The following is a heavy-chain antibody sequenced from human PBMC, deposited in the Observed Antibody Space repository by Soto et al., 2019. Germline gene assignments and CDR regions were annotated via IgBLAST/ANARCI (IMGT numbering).Heavy chain of an antibody. V-gene: IGHV1-69*06. CDR2: IIPIFGTA. CDR3: ARDWVDIAAAGTPYYYYGMDV. J-gene: IGHJ6*02. CDR1: GGTFSSYA. D-gene: IGHD6-13*01. Sequence: QVQLVQSGAEVKKPGSSVKVSCKASGGTFSSYAISWVRQAPGQGLEWMGGIIPIFGTANYAQKFQGIVTITADKSTSTAYMELSSLRSEDTAVYYCARDWVDIAAAGTPYYYYGMDVWGQGTTVTVSS.